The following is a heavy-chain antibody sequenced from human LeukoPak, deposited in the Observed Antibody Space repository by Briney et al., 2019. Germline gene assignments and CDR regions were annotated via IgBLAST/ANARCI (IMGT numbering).Heavy chain of an antibody. CDR2: INPNSGGT. D-gene: IGHD3-10*01. J-gene: IGHJ5*02. CDR3: ARETVTPNWFDP. V-gene: IGHV1-2*02. Sequence: ASVKVSCKASGYTFSGHYIHWVRQAPGQGLEWMGWINPNSGGTNYAQKFQGRVTMTRDTSISTAYMELSRLRSDDTAVYYCARETVTPNWFDPWGQGTLVTVSS. CDR1: GYTFSGHY.